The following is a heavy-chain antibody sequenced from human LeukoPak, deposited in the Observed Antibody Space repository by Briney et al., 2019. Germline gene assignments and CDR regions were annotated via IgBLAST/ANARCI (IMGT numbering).Heavy chain of an antibody. CDR3: AREYDSSWPS. V-gene: IGHV3-23*01. CDR2: ISDDSAKI. Sequence: GGSLRLSCAASGFTFSSYGMHWVRQAPGKGLDWVSAISDDSAKIYYAASVKGRFTISRDNSKNTLFLQMNSLRAEDTAVYYCAREYDSSWPSWGQGTLVTVSS. CDR1: GFTFSSYG. J-gene: IGHJ5*02. D-gene: IGHD3-22*01.